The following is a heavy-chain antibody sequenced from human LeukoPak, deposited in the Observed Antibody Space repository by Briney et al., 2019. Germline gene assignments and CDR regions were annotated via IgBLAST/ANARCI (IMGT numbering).Heavy chain of an antibody. CDR3: ARDNEPLQQLGSTLPQWLAHNSFVRLSSFDP. V-gene: IGHV1-18*01. D-gene: IGHD6-13*01. J-gene: IGHJ5*02. Sequence: ASVKVSCKASGYTFTSYGISWVRQAPGQGLEWMGWISAYNGNTNYAQKLQGRVTMTTDTSTSTAYMELRSLRSDDTAVYYCARDNEPLQQLGSTLPQWLAHNSFVRLSSFDPWGQGTLVTVSS. CDR2: ISAYNGNT. CDR1: GYTFTSYG.